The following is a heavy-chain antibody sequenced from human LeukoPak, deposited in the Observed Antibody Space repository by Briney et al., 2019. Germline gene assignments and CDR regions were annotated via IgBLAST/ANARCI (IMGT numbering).Heavy chain of an antibody. CDR1: GFIFSSYA. D-gene: IGHD1-7*01. V-gene: IGHV3-30-3*01. CDR3: VRSGLITGTNYNWFDP. Sequence: PGGSLRLSCAPSGFIFSSYAIHWVRQAPGKGLEWVAVISYDRGDKFYADSVKGRFTISRDNSKNTLYLQMSSLRDEDTAVYYCVRSGLITGTNYNWFDPWGQGTLVTVSS. J-gene: IGHJ5*02. CDR2: ISYDRGDK.